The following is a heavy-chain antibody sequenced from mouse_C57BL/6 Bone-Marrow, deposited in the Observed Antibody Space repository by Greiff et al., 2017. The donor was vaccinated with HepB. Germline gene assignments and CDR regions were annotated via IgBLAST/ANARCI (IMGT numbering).Heavy chain of an antibody. CDR1: GYTFTDYY. CDR2: IYPGSGNT. V-gene: IGHV1-84*01. J-gene: IGHJ4*01. D-gene: IGHD1-1*01. Sequence: QVQLQQSGPELVKPGASVKISCKASGYTFTDYYINWVKQRPGQGLEWIGWIYPGSGNTKYNEKFKVKATLTVDKSSRTAYMQLSSLTSEDSAVYFSARFGYYGSRGYAMDYWGQGTSVTVSS. CDR3: ARFGYYGSRGYAMDY.